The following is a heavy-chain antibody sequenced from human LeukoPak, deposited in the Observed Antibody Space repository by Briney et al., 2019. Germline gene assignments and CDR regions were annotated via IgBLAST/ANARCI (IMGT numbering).Heavy chain of an antibody. CDR1: GFTFSNYA. Sequence: GGSLRLSCAASGFTFSNYAMNWVRQAPGKGLEWVSAISGSSGNTYYADSVKGRFTISRDNAKNSLYLQMNSLRAEDTAVYYCAELGITMIGGVWGKGTTVTISS. CDR3: AELGITMIGGV. J-gene: IGHJ6*04. V-gene: IGHV3-23*01. CDR2: ISGSSGNT. D-gene: IGHD3-10*02.